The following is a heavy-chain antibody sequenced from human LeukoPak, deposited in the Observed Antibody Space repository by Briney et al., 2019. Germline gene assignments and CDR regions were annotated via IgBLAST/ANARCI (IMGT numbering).Heavy chain of an antibody. CDR1: GFTVSSNY. D-gene: IGHD6-13*01. CDR2: ISSSSSYI. J-gene: IGHJ4*02. CDR3: ARVGSSSPTGY. Sequence: GGSLRLSCAASGFTVSSNYMSWVRQAPGKGLEWVSSISSSSSYIYYADSVKGRFTISRDNAKNSLYLQMNSLRAEDTAVYYCARVGSSSPTGYWGQGTLVTVSS. V-gene: IGHV3-21*01.